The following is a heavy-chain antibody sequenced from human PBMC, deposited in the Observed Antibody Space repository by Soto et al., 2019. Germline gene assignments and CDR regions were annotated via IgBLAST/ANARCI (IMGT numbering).Heavy chain of an antibody. CDR2: IIPIFGTA. D-gene: IGHD2-2*01. V-gene: IGHV1-69*01. J-gene: IGHJ6*02. Sequence: QVQLVQSGAEVKKPGSSVKVSCKASGGTFSSYAISWVRQAPGQGLEWMGGIIPIFGTANYAQKFQGRVTITADESTITAYMELSSLRSEDTAVYYCASRLYCSSTSCYGDSGYYYGMDVWGQGTTVTVSS. CDR1: GGTFSSYA. CDR3: ASRLYCSSTSCYGDSGYYYGMDV.